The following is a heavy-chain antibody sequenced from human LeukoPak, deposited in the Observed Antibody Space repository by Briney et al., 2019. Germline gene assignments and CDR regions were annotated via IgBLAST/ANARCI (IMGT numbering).Heavy chain of an antibody. D-gene: IGHD3-9*01. CDR3: ARDISDAFDI. V-gene: IGHV3-74*01. CDR2: LNSDGSST. CDR1: GFTFSTYW. J-gene: IGHJ3*02. Sequence: GGSLRLSCAASGFTFSTYWMHWVRQAPGKGLVWVSCLNSDGSSTSYADSVKGRFTISRDNAKNTLYLQMNSLRAEDTAVYYCARDISDAFDIWGQGTMVTVSS.